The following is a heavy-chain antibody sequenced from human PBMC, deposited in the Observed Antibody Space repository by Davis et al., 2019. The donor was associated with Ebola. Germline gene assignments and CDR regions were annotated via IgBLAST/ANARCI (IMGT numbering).Heavy chain of an antibody. J-gene: IGHJ6*02. CDR1: GFIFSDYY. V-gene: IGHV3-11*06. CDR3: ARGGTKDYAMDV. CDR2: ISTSGSFT. Sequence: GESLKISCVASGFIFSDYYMTWIRQAPGKGLEWLSKISTSGSFTTYAGSVKGRFTISRDNAKNSLILQMNSLTADDTAVYYCARGGTKDYAMDVWGLGTTVTVSS.